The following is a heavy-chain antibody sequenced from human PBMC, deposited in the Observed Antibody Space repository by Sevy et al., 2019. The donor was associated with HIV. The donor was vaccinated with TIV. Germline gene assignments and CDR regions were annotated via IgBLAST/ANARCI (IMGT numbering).Heavy chain of an antibody. CDR2: ISGSGGST. D-gene: IGHD2-2*01. V-gene: IGHV3-23*01. CDR1: GFTFSSYA. CDR3: AKDVYCSSTSCSYSSDAFDI. J-gene: IGHJ3*02. Sequence: GESLKISCAASGFTFSSYAMSWVRQAPGKGLEWVSAISGSGGSTDYADSVKGRFTISRDNSKNTLYLQMNSLRAEDTAVYYCAKDVYCSSTSCSYSSDAFDIWGQGTMVTVSS.